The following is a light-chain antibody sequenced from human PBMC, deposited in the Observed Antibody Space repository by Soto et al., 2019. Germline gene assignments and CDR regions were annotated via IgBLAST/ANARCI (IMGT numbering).Light chain of an antibody. V-gene: IGKV1-39*01. J-gene: IGKJ5*01. CDR3: QQSYITPIT. Sequence: IHMSHSPASLSASVVDRVSITFRASQTISSHLNWYQQKPGEAPNLLIYAAASLQSGVPSRFSGSGSGTDFTLTISSLQPEDFATYHCQQSYITPITFGQGTRLEIK. CDR2: AAA. CDR1: QTISSH.